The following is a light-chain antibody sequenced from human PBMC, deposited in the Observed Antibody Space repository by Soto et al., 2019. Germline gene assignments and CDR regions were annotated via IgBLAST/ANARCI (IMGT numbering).Light chain of an antibody. CDR2: GAS. CDR3: QQYGSSRWT. V-gene: IGKV3-20*01. Sequence: EIVLTQSPATLSLFPGERATLSCRASQSVSSTYLAWYQQKLGQAPRLLIFGASSRATGIPDRFSGSGSGTDFTLTISRLEPEDFAVYYCQQYGSSRWTFGQGTKVEIK. CDR1: QSVSSTY. J-gene: IGKJ1*01.